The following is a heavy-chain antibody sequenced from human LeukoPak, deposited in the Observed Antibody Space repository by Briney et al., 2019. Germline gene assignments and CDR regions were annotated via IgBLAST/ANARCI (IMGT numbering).Heavy chain of an antibody. Sequence: GGSLRLSCAASGLTFINYAMNWVRQAPGKGLEWVAVISSRGDSTYFPDSVKGRLTISRDDSKNMVFLQMNSLRVEDTAIYYCAKSSTRDAPLGYFDYWGQGALVTVSS. D-gene: IGHD3-10*01. CDR2: ISSRGDST. V-gene: IGHV3-23*01. J-gene: IGHJ4*02. CDR1: GLTFINYA. CDR3: AKSSTRDAPLGYFDY.